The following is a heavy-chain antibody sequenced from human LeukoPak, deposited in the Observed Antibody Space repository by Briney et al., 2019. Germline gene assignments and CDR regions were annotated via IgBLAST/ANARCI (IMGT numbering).Heavy chain of an antibody. V-gene: IGHV3-7*02. D-gene: IGHD1-1*01. J-gene: IGHJ4*02. CDR1: GFTLGTYW. CDR2: IKEDGSET. Sequence: PGGSLRLSCAASGFTLGTYWMTWVRQAPRKGLEWAAAIKEDGSETYYVDSVKGRFTISRDNAKNSLYLQMSSLRAEDTAVYYCARTTYGDYWGQGTLVTVSS. CDR3: ARTTYGDY.